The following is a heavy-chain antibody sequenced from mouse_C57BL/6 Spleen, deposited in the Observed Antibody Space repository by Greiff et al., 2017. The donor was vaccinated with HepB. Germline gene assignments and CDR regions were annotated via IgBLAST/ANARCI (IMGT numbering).Heavy chain of an antibody. Sequence: VQLQQPGAELVRPGSSVKLSCKASGYTFTSYWMHWVKQRPIQGLEWIGNIDPSDSETHYNQKFKDKATLTVDKSSSTAYIQLSSLTSEDSAVYYCARFGSNYYFDYWGQGTTLTVSS. J-gene: IGHJ2*01. CDR2: IDPSDSET. D-gene: IGHD2-5*01. V-gene: IGHV1-52*01. CDR1: GYTFTSYW. CDR3: ARFGSNYYFDY.